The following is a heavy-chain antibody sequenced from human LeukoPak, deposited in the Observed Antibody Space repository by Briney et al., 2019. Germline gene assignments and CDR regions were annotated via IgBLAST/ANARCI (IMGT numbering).Heavy chain of an antibody. Sequence: GXSLRLSCAASGFTFSSYGMHWVRQAPGKGLEWVAFIRYDGSNKYYADSVKGRFTISRDNSKNTLYLQMNSLRAEDTAVYYCAKDTFGVVPTTFDYWGQGTLVTVSS. J-gene: IGHJ4*02. CDR1: GFTFSSYG. CDR3: AKDTFGVVPTTFDY. D-gene: IGHD3-3*01. CDR2: IRYDGSNK. V-gene: IGHV3-30*02.